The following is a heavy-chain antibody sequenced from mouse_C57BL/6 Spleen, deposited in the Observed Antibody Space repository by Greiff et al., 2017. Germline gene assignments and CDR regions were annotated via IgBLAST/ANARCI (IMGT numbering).Heavy chain of an antibody. J-gene: IGHJ3*01. V-gene: IGHV1-82*01. CDR1: GYAFSSSW. D-gene: IGHD1-1*01. Sequence: QVTLKVSGPELVKPGASVKISCKASGYAFSSSWMNWVKQRPGKGLEWIGRIYPGDGDTNYNGKFKGKATLTADKSSSTAYMQLSSLTSEDSAVYFCARDYGSSPRFAYWGQGTLVTVSA. CDR3: ARDYGSSPRFAY. CDR2: IYPGDGDT.